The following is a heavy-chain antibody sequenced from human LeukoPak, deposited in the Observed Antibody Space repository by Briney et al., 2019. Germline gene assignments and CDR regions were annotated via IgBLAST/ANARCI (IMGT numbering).Heavy chain of an antibody. J-gene: IGHJ5*02. CDR2: ISGSGGST. V-gene: IGHV3-23*01. Sequence: GGSLRLSCAASGFTFSSYAMSWVRQVSGKGLEWVSVISGSGGSTYYADSVKGRFTISRDNSKNTLYLQMKSLRADDTAVYYCARDPHYYNSSGYHSYTYFDPWGQGTLVTVSS. CDR3: ARDPHYYNSSGYHSYTYFDP. D-gene: IGHD3-22*01. CDR1: GFTFSSYA.